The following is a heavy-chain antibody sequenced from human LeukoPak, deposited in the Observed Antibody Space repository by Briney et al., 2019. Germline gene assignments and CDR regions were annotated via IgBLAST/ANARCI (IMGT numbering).Heavy chain of an antibody. CDR3: ARDLMLPVAY. CDR2: ISSSGSTI. Sequence: GGSLRLSCAASGFTFSSYEMNWVRQAPGKGLEWVSYISSSGSTIYYADSVKGRFTISRDNAKNSLFLQMNSLRAEDTAVYYCARDLMLPVAYWGQGTLVTVSS. V-gene: IGHV3-48*03. D-gene: IGHD2-8*01. CDR1: GFTFSSYE. J-gene: IGHJ4*02.